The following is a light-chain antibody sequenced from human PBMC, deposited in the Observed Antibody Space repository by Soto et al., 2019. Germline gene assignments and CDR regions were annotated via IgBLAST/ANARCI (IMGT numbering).Light chain of an antibody. CDR2: GAS. Sequence: EIVLTQSPATLSLSPGERATLSCRASQSVSSNLAWYQQKPGQAPRLLIYGASTRATRIPARFSGSGSGTEFTLTISSLQSEDFAVYYCQQYNNWPPITFGQGTRLEIK. V-gene: IGKV3-15*01. CDR1: QSVSSN. CDR3: QQYNNWPPIT. J-gene: IGKJ5*01.